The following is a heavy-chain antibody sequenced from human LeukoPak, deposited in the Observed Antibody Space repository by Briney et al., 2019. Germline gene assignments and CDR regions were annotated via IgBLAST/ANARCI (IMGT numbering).Heavy chain of an antibody. CDR1: GFTFSSYA. D-gene: IGHD6-6*01. CDR3: ARGGPSSIESQLDY. V-gene: IGHV3-30-3*01. Sequence: PGGSLRLSCAASGFTFSSYAMHWVRQAPGKGLEWVAVISYDGSNKYYADSVKGRFTISRDNSKNTLYLQMNSLRAGDTAVYYCARGGPSSIESQLDYWGQGTLVTVSS. J-gene: IGHJ4*02. CDR2: ISYDGSNK.